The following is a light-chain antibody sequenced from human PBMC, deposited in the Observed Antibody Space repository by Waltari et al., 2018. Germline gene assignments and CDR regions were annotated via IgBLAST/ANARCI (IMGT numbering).Light chain of an antibody. CDR3: SSRNGRANQVV. CDR2: GKD. Sequence: SSELTQDPAVSVALGQTVRFTCQGDSLRTSYASWYQVKPGQAPVLVIYGKDKRPSGIPDRISGYSSGTTSSLTITGAQAEDEAYYYCSSRNGRANQVVFAGGTKVTVL. CDR1: SLRTSY. V-gene: IGLV3-19*01. J-gene: IGLJ3*02.